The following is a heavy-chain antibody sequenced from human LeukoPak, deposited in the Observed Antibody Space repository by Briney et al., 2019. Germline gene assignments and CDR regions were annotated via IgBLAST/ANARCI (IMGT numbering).Heavy chain of an antibody. J-gene: IGHJ4*02. CDR1: GYTFTGYY. Sequence: ASVKVSCKASGYTFTGYYMHWVRQAPGQGLEWMGWINPNSGGTNYAQKFQGRVTMTRDTSITTAYMELNRLRSDDTAVYYCARDSGYYDSSGLSWGQGTLVTVSS. D-gene: IGHD3-22*01. CDR3: ARDSGYYDSSGLS. CDR2: INPNSGGT. V-gene: IGHV1-2*02.